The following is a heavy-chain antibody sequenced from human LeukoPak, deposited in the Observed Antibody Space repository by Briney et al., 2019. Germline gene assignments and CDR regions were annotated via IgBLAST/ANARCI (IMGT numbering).Heavy chain of an antibody. J-gene: IGHJ4*02. D-gene: IGHD3-10*01. CDR3: AKDRMATYYYGSGSYLDY. V-gene: IGHV3-74*01. CDR1: GFGFSSYW. CDR2: ISTDGSTT. Sequence: QPGGSLRLSCAASGFGFSSYWMHWVRQVPGRGPLWVSHISTDGSTTNYADSVKGRFTTSRDNAKNSLYLQMNSLRAEDTALYYCAKDRMATYYYGSGSYLDYWGQGTLVTVSS.